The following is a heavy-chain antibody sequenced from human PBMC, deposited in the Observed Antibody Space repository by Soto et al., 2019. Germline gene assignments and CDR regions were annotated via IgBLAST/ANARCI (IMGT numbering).Heavy chain of an antibody. CDR1: GFTFYDYA. Sequence: PGGSLRLSCAASGFTFYDYAMHWFRQAPGKGLEWVSGISWNSGSIGYADSVKGRFTISRDNAKNSLYLQMNSLRAEDTALYYCAKGYCSGRSCYYFEYWGQGTLLNVAS. V-gene: IGHV3-9*01. CDR2: ISWNSGSI. D-gene: IGHD2-15*01. CDR3: AKGYCSGRSCYYFEY. J-gene: IGHJ4*02.